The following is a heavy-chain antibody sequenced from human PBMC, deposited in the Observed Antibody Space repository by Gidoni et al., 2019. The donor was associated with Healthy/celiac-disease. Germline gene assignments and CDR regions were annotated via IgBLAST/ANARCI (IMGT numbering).Heavy chain of an antibody. J-gene: IGHJ1*01. CDR1: GFTFSRYW. CDR2: IKQDGSEK. V-gene: IGHV3-7*03. Sequence: EVQLVEPGGGLVQPGGYLRLSCAASGFTFSRYWMSWVRQAPGKGLEWVANIKQDGSEKYYVDFVKGRFTISRDNAKNSLYLQMNSLRAEDTAVYYCARGPREFQHWGQGTLVTVSS. CDR3: ARGPREFQH.